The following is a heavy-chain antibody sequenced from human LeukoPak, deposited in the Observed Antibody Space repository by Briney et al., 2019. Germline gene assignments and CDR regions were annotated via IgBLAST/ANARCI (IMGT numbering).Heavy chain of an antibody. J-gene: IGHJ4*02. D-gene: IGHD6-19*01. CDR2: IDPPSGAP. V-gene: IGHV1-2*02. CDR1: GYTFTGQF. Sequence: ASVKVSCKASGYTFTGQFIHWLRQAPGQGLEWMGWIDPPSGAPHYAQKFQDTITLTRDTSIATAYMEVHRLQTDDTAVHYCARSGFSTGFYLDFWGQGTPISVSS. CDR3: ARSGFSTGFYLDF.